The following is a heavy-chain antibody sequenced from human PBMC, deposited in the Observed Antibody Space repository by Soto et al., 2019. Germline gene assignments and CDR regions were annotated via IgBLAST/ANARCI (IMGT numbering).Heavy chain of an antibody. Sequence: QLQLQELGPGLVKPSETMSLTCTVSGGSINSNNYYWGRIRQPPGKGLEWIGNVYYRGTTYYNPSLKGRVPISVETSKNQFSLKLSSVTAADTAVFFCVRHQRYSSGWYIDYWGQGTLVTASS. CDR2: VYYRGTT. D-gene: IGHD6-19*01. CDR3: VRHQRYSSGWYIDY. V-gene: IGHV4-39*01. J-gene: IGHJ4*02. CDR1: GGSINSNNYY.